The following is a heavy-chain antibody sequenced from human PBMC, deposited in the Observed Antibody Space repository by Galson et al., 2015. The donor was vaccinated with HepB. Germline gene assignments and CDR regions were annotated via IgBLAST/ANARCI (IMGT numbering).Heavy chain of an antibody. CDR3: ASDDRSTAL. CDR2: IVLGSGKT. Sequence: SVKVSCKASGFTFSSSAVQWVRHARGGRLEWIGWIVLGSGKTNYAQKFQERVTITRDMSTATAYMEMVSLRYDDTAVYYCASDDRSTALWCQGTLVTVSS. D-gene: IGHD2-21*02. J-gene: IGHJ4*02. CDR1: GFTFSSSA. V-gene: IGHV1-58*01.